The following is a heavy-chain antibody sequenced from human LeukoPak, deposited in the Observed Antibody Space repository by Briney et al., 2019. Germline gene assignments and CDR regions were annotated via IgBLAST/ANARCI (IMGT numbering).Heavy chain of an antibody. Sequence: GGSLRLSCAASGFTFSTYSMNWVRQAPGKGLEWVSYIDSSSSTIYYADSVKGRFTISRDNAKNSLYLQMNSLRAEDTAVYYCASPFDYWGQGTLVTVSS. V-gene: IGHV3-48*01. CDR2: IDSSSSTI. J-gene: IGHJ4*02. CDR3: ASPFDY. CDR1: GFTFSTYS.